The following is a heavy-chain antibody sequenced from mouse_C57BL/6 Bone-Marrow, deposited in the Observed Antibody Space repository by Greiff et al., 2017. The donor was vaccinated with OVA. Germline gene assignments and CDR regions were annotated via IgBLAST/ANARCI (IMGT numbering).Heavy chain of an antibody. D-gene: IGHD1-1*01. CDR3: ARGYYGSSYAMDY. V-gene: IGHV1-63*01. J-gene: IGHJ4*01. CDR1: GYTFTNYW. CDR2: IYPGGGYT. Sequence: LVESGAELVRPGTSVKMSCKASGYTFTNYWIGWAKQRPGHGLEWIGDIYPGGGYTNYNEKFKGKATLTADKSSSTAYMQFSSLTSEDSAIYYCARGYYGSSYAMDYWGQGTSVTVSS.